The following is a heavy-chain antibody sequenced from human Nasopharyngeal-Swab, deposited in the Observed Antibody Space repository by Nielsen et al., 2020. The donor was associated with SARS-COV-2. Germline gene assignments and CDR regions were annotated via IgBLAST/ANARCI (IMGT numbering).Heavy chain of an antibody. V-gene: IGHV3-23*01. CDR3: ARGYYDFWSGYSFDY. D-gene: IGHD3-3*01. Sequence: VRQAPGKGLEWVSAISGSGGSTYYADSVKGRFTISRDNAKNSLYLQMNSLRAEDTAVYYCARGYYDFWSGYSFDYWGQGTLVTVSS. J-gene: IGHJ4*02. CDR2: ISGSGGST.